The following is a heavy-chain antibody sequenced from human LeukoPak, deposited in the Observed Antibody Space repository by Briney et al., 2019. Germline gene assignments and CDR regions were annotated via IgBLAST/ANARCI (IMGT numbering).Heavy chain of an antibody. CDR2: ISGTGGTT. CDR3: ARERLVATRKSLENYYYYYMDV. Sequence: QPGGSLRLSCAASGFTFSSYGMSWVRQAPGKGLEWVSAISGTGGTTYYADSVKGRFTISRDNSKNTLYLQMNSLRAEDTALYYCARERLVATRKSLENYYYYYMDVWGKGTTVTVSS. CDR1: GFTFSSYG. J-gene: IGHJ6*03. D-gene: IGHD5-12*01. V-gene: IGHV3-23*01.